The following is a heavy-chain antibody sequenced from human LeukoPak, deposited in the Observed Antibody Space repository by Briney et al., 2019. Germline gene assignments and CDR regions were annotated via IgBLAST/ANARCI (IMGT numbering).Heavy chain of an antibody. J-gene: IGHJ4*02. CDR1: GITFSSYG. CDR2: ISYDGSNK. CDR3: AKDAYYGSGSYCPDY. D-gene: IGHD3-10*01. V-gene: IGHV3-30*18. Sequence: PGGSLRLSCAASGITFSSYGMHWVRQAPSKGLEWVAVISYDGSNKYYADSVKGRFTISRDNSKNTLYLQMNSLRAEDTAVYYCAKDAYYGSGSYCPDYWGQGTLVTVSS.